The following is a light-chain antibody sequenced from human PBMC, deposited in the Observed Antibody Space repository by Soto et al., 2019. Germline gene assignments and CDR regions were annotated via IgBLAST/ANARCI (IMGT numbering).Light chain of an antibody. Sequence: QSALTQPPSASGSPGQSVTISCTGTSSDVGRYNYVSWYQQYPGKAPKLLLYDNNKRPSGIPDRFSGSKSGTSATLGITGLQTADEADYYCGTWESYLSVGVFGGGTKLTVL. CDR2: DNN. J-gene: IGLJ2*01. V-gene: IGLV1-51*01. CDR3: GTWESYLSVGV. CDR1: SSDVGRYNY.